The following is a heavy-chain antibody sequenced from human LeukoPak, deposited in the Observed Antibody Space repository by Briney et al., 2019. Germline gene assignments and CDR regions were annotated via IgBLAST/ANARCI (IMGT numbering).Heavy chain of an antibody. CDR2: IYYSGST. J-gene: IGHJ4*02. Sequence: PSETLSLTCTVSGGSISSYYWSWIRQPPGKGLEWIGHIYYSGSTNYNPSLKSRVTISVDTSKNQFSLKLSSVTAADTAVYYCARRRTGIAVAGYYFDYWGQGTLVTLSS. CDR1: GGSISSYY. D-gene: IGHD6-19*01. CDR3: ARRRTGIAVAGYYFDY. V-gene: IGHV4-59*08.